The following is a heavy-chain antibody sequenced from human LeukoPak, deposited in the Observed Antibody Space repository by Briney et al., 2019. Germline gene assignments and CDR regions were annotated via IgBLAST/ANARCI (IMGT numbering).Heavy chain of an antibody. CDR2: IWYDGSNK. CDR3: ARDGTVVNFDY. Sequence: GGSLRLSCAASGFTFSSYGMHWVRQAPGEGLEWVAVIWYDGSNKYYAGSVKGRFTISRDNSKNTLYLQMNSLRAEDTAVYYCARDGTVVNFDYWGQGTLVTVSS. V-gene: IGHV3-33*01. D-gene: IGHD4-23*01. CDR1: GFTFSSYG. J-gene: IGHJ4*02.